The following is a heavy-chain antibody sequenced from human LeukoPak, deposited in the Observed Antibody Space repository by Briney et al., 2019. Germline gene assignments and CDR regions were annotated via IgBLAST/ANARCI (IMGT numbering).Heavy chain of an antibody. J-gene: IGHJ3*02. CDR3: ARDRITMIVGSRDAFGI. Sequence: PSETLSLTCTVSGGSISSSSYYWGWIRQPPGKGLEWIGSIYYSGSTYYNPSLKSRVTISVDTSKNQFSLKLSSVTAADTAVYYCARDRITMIVGSRDAFGIWGQGTMVTVSS. CDR2: IYYSGST. D-gene: IGHD3-22*01. CDR1: GGSISSSSYY. V-gene: IGHV4-39*07.